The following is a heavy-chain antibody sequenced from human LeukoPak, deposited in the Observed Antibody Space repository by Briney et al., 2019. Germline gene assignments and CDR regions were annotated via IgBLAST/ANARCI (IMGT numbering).Heavy chain of an antibody. CDR3: ARASWPQAYDY. J-gene: IGHJ4*02. V-gene: IGHV3-30-3*01. D-gene: IGHD5-24*01. Sequence: GGSLRLSCAASGFTFSSYAMHWVRQAPGKGLEWVAVISYDGSNKYYPDSVKGRFTISRDNSKNTLYLQMNGLRAEDTAVYYCARASWPQAYDYWGQGTLVTVSS. CDR2: ISYDGSNK. CDR1: GFTFSSYA.